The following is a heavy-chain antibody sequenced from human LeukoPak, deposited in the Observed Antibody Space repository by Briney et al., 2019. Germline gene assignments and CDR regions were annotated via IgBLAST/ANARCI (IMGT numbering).Heavy chain of an antibody. J-gene: IGHJ4*02. CDR3: ARDYMVRD. Sequence: GGSLRLSCAASGFTFSSFAMNWVRQAPGKGLEWVAVVSYDGNIKYYADSVKGRLTISRDNSKNTLYLQMNSLRTEDTAVYFCARDYMVRDWGQGTLVTVSS. CDR1: GFTFSSFA. V-gene: IGHV3-30*04. CDR2: VSYDGNIK. D-gene: IGHD3-10*01.